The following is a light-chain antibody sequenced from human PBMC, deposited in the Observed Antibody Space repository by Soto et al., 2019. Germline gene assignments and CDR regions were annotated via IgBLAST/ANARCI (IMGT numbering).Light chain of an antibody. CDR3: QQLNSYPTSSLT. J-gene: IGKJ4*01. Sequence: DIQLTQSPSFLSASVGDRVTITCRASQGISSYLAWYQQKPGKAPKLLIYAASTLQSGVPSRFSGSGSGTEFTLTISSLQPEDFATYYCQQLNSYPTSSLTFGGGTKVEIK. CDR2: AAS. CDR1: QGISSY. V-gene: IGKV1-9*01.